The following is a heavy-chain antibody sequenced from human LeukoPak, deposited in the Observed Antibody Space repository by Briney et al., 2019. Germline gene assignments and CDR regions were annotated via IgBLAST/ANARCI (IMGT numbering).Heavy chain of an antibody. V-gene: IGHV1-2*02. J-gene: IGHJ4*02. Sequence: GASVKVSCKASGYTFTGYYMHWVRQAPEQGLEWMGWINPNSGGTNYAQKFQGRVTVTRDTSISTAYMELSRLRSDDTAVYYCARSPHSIVGATAFDYWGQGTLVTVSS. CDR2: INPNSGGT. D-gene: IGHD1-26*01. CDR1: GYTFTGYY. CDR3: ARSPHSIVGATAFDY.